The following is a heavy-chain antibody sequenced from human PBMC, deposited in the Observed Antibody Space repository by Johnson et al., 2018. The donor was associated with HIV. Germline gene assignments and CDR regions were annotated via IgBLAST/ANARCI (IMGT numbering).Heavy chain of an antibody. CDR2: ISWNSGSI. CDR1: GFTFDDYA. CDR3: AKDCGELEAFDI. D-gene: IGHD1-26*01. J-gene: IGHJ3*02. Sequence: VQLVESGGGLVQPGRSLRLSCAASGFTFDDYAMHWVRQAPGKGLEWVSGISWNSGSIGYADSVKGRFTISRDNAKNSLYLQMNSLRAEDTALYYCAKDCGELEAFDIWGQGTMVTVSS. V-gene: IGHV3-9*01.